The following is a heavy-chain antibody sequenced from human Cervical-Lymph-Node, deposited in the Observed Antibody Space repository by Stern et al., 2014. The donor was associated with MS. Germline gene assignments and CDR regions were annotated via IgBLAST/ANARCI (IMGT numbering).Heavy chain of an antibody. CDR1: GYSFTIYY. J-gene: IGHJ4*02. CDR2: IYPYDSDT. CDR3: ARHVQGFDY. Sequence: MQLVQSGAEVKKPGESLKISCKLSGYSFTIYYIAWVRQMPGKGLEWIGCIYPYDSDTTYSSAFQGQFTISAYKSITPAYLQWSSLRASDTAMYYCARHVQGFDYWGQGTLVTVSS. V-gene: IGHV5-51*01.